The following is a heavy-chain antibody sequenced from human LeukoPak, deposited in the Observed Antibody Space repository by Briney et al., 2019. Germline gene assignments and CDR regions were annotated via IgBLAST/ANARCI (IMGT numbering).Heavy chain of an antibody. J-gene: IGHJ4*02. V-gene: IGHV3-21*01. D-gene: IGHD1-26*01. CDR1: GFTFSSYS. CDR2: ISSSSSYI. CDR3: ARGLSGSYPGLDY. Sequence: GGSLRLSCAASGFTFSSYSMNWVRQAPGKGLEWVSSISSSSSYIYYADSVKGRFTNSRDNAKNSLYLQMNSLRAGDTAVYYCARGLSGSYPGLDYWGQGTLVTVSS.